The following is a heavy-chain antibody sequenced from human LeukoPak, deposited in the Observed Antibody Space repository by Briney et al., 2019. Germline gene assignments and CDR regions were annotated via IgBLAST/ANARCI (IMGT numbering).Heavy chain of an antibody. Sequence: SETLSLTCGVSGGSFNGYYWSWIRQPPGKGLEWIGEINHSGNTNYNASLKSRVTISVDTSKKQISLKMNSVTAADTAVYYCARRRGYCSSTSCFWGFSTRNWFDPWGQGTLVTVSS. CDR3: ARRRGYCSSTSCFWGFSTRNWFDP. CDR2: INHSGNT. D-gene: IGHD2-2*01. J-gene: IGHJ5*02. CDR1: GGSFNGYY. V-gene: IGHV4-34*01.